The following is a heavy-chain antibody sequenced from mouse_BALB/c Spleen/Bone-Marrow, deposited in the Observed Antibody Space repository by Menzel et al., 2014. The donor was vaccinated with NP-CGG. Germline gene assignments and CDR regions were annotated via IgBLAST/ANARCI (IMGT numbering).Heavy chain of an antibody. D-gene: IGHD2-3*01. J-gene: IGHJ4*01. CDR2: IFPGDGDT. CDR1: GYAFSSSW. CDR3: ARSDGYRAIDY. V-gene: IGHV1-82*01. Sequence: LAESGPELVKPGASVKISCKASGYAFSSSWMNWVKQRPGQGLEWIGRIFPGDGDTYYNGKFKGKATLTADKSSSTAYMQLSSLTSVDSAVYFCARSDGYRAIDYWGQGTSVTVSS.